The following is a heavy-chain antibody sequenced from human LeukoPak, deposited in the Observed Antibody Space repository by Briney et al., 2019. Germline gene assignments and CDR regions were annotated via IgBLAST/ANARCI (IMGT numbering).Heavy chain of an antibody. V-gene: IGHV1-18*01. CDR1: GYNFISYG. D-gene: IGHD3-22*01. J-gene: IGHJ4*02. CDR3: ARTYYYDSSGHSPTDY. CDR2: ISAYNGNT. Sequence: GASVKVSCKASGYNFISYGITWVRQAPGQGFEWMGWISAYNGNTNYAQKLQGRVTMTTDTSTSTAYMELRSLRSDDTAVYYCARTYYYDSSGHSPTDYWGQGTLVTVSS.